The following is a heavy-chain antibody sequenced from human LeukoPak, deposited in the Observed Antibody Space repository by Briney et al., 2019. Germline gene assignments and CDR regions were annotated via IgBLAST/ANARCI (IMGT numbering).Heavy chain of an antibody. CDR1: GFTFSGSA. V-gene: IGHV3-73*01. D-gene: IGHD6-13*01. Sequence: PGGSLRLSCAASGFTFSGSAMHWVRQASGKGLEWVGRIRSKANSYTTAYAAPVKGRFTIPRDDSKNTAYLQMNSLKTEDTAVYYCTQAAAGTVDYWGQGTLVTVSS. J-gene: IGHJ4*02. CDR3: TQAAAGTVDY. CDR2: IRSKANSYTT.